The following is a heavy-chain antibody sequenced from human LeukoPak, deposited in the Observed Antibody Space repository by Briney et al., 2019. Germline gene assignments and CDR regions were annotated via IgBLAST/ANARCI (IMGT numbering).Heavy chain of an antibody. CDR2: IRSKANSYAT. V-gene: IGHV3-73*01. D-gene: IGHD1-26*01. J-gene: IGHJ4*02. CDR1: GFTFSGSA. CDR3: TRRGEYSGSYYSDY. Sequence: GGSLRLSCAASGFTFSGSAMHWVRQASGQGLEWVGRIRSKANSYATAYAASVKGRFTISRDDSKNTAYLQMNSLKTEDTAVYYCTRRGEYSGSYYSDYWGLGTLVTVSS.